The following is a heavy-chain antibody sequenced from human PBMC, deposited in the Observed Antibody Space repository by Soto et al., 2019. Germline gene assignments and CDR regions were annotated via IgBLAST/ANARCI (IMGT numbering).Heavy chain of an antibody. V-gene: IGHV1-18*01. D-gene: IGHD3-22*01. J-gene: IGHJ4*02. CDR1: GYTFTTYT. Sequence: ASVKVSCKASGYTFTTYTMHWVRQAPGQGLEWMGWISAYNGNTNYAQKLQGRVTMTTDTSTSTAYMELRSLRSDDTAVYYCAREGYYYDSSGYYSDFDYWGQGTLVTVS. CDR3: AREGYYYDSSGYYSDFDY. CDR2: ISAYNGNT.